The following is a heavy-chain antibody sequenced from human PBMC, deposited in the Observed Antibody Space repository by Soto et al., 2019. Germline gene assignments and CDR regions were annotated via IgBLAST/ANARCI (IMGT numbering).Heavy chain of an antibody. Sequence: GGSLRLSCTASGFTFGDYYMSWIRQAPGKGLEWVSYISSGVSPIYYADSVKGRFTTSRDNANNTLYLQMNSLRADDTAVYYCARGAIAAADPWGQGTLVTVSS. J-gene: IGHJ5*02. V-gene: IGHV3-11*01. CDR2: ISSGVSPI. CDR1: GFTFGDYY. D-gene: IGHD6-13*01. CDR3: ARGAIAAADP.